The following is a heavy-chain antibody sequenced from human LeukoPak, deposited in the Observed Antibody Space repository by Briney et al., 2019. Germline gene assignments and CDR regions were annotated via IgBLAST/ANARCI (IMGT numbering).Heavy chain of an antibody. V-gene: IGHV3-30*18. Sequence: GGSLRLSCAASGFTFSSYGMHWVRQAPGKGLEWVAVISYDGSNKYYAGSVKGRFTISRDNSKNTLYLQMNSLRAEDTAVYYCAKVDCSSTSCYYGMDVWGKGTTVTVSS. CDR3: AKVDCSSTSCYYGMDV. CDR1: GFTFSSYG. CDR2: ISYDGSNK. J-gene: IGHJ6*04. D-gene: IGHD2-2*01.